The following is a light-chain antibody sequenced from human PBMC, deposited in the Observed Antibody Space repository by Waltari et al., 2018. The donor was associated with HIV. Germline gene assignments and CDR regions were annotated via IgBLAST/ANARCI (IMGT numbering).Light chain of an antibody. J-gene: IGLJ2*01. CDR3: QSFDSSLTTSGVI. V-gene: IGLV1-40*01. Sequence: QSVLTQPPSVSGAPGHRVTISRTGSSSNIGAGYDVHWYQQLPGTAPKLLIYANINRPSGVPDRFSGSKSGSSASLAITGLQAEDEAHYYCQSFDSSLTTSGVIFGGGTKLTVL. CDR2: ANI. CDR1: SSNIGAGYD.